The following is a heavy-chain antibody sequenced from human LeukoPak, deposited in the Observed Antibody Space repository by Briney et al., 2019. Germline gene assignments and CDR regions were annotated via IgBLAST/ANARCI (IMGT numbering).Heavy chain of an antibody. Sequence: PSETLSLTCTVSGGSISSYYWSWIRQPAGKGLEWIGRIYTSGSTNYNPSLKSRVTMSVDTSKNQFSLKLSSVTAADTAVYYCAREYDSSGYYYGYFDYWGQGTLVTVSS. CDR2: IYTSGST. CDR1: GGSISSYY. D-gene: IGHD3-22*01. J-gene: IGHJ4*02. V-gene: IGHV4-4*07. CDR3: AREYDSSGYYYGYFDY.